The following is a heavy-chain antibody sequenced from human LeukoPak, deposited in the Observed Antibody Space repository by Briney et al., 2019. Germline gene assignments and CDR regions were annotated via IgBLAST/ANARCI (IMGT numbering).Heavy chain of an antibody. V-gene: IGHV3-30*04. CDR2: ISYDGSNK. CDR3: AREMCSSTSCRNYYYYYGMDV. CDR1: GFTFSSYA. Sequence: GGSLRLSCAASGFTFSSYATHWVRQAPGKGLEWVAVISYDGSNKYYADSVKGRFTISRDNSKNTLYLQMNSLRAEDTAVYYCAREMCSSTSCRNYYYYYGMDVWGKGTTVTVSS. J-gene: IGHJ6*04. D-gene: IGHD2-2*01.